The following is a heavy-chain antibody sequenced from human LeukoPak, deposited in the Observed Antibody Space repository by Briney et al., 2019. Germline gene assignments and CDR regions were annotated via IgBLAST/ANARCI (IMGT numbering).Heavy chain of an antibody. CDR3: ARDSGGWQSVYYYYGMDV. V-gene: IGHV1-46*01. J-gene: IGHJ6*02. Sequence: ASVKVSCKASGYTFTSYYMHWVRQAPGQGLEWMGIINPSGGSTSYAQKFQGRVTITADKSTSTAYMELSSLRSEDTAVYYCARDSGGWQSVYYYYGMDVWGQGTTVTVSS. CDR1: GYTFTSYY. CDR2: INPSGGST. D-gene: IGHD6-19*01.